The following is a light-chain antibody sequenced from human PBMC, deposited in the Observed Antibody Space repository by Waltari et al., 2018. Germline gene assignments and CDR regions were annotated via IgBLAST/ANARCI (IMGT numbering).Light chain of an antibody. CDR1: RGITNY. Sequence: DIQMTQSPPSLSASIGDRVTITCRASRGITNYLVWYQQKPGKVPNLLIFAASTLQSGVPSRFSASGAGSDFTLTISSLQPEDAATYYCQQYDSVPPTFGQGTKVDIK. CDR3: QQYDSVPPT. J-gene: IGKJ1*01. CDR2: AAS. V-gene: IGKV1-27*01.